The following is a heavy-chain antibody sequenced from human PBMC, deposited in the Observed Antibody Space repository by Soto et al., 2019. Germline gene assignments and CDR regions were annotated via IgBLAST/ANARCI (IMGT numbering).Heavy chain of an antibody. D-gene: IGHD6-6*01. CDR2: IYYTGNT. Sequence: SETLSLTCTVSGGSISSGGYYWSWIRQHPEKGLEWIGYIYYTGNTYYNASLKSRVTISVDTSNNQFSLRLSSVTAADTAVYYCARVGISSSDAFDIWGQGTTVTVSS. CDR3: ARVGISSSDAFDI. J-gene: IGHJ3*02. V-gene: IGHV4-31*03. CDR1: GGSISSGGYY.